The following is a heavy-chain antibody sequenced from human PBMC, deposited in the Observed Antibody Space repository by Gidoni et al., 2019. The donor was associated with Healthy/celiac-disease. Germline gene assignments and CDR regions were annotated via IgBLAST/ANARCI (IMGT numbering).Heavy chain of an antibody. D-gene: IGHD2-2*01. Sequence: QVQLQPWGAGLLKPSATLSLPCAVSGWSFSGSYWIWIRQPPGKGLEWIGEINHSGSTNYNPSLKSRVTISVDTSKNQFSLKLSSVTAADTAVYYCARGRNPYGYCSSTSCYRAGGFDYWGQGTLVTVSS. CDR3: ARGRNPYGYCSSTSCYRAGGFDY. J-gene: IGHJ4*02. CDR2: INHSGST. V-gene: IGHV4-34*01. CDR1: GWSFSGSY.